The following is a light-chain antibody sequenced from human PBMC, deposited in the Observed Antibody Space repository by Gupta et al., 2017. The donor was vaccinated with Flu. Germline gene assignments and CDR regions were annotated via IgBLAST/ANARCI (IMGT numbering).Light chain of an antibody. Sequence: VTPGKPASISCNVSQSRRHSDGKTYVFGYLQNGGQPPQLLIYEGSYRCSGVPDRISGSGSGTDFTLIISLVDAEDVGVYYCRRRVQLPWTFGQGTKLEIK. CDR3: RRRVQLPWT. CDR2: EGS. V-gene: IGKV2D-29*01. J-gene: IGKJ2*01. CDR1: QSRRHSDGKTY.